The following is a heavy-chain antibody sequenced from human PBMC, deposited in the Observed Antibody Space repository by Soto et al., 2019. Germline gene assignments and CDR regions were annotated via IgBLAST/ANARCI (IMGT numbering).Heavy chain of an antibody. CDR3: VRERKGYFDP. CDR1: GFSFSPYD. CDR2: LTGSGDDT. V-gene: IGHV3-23*01. D-gene: IGHD2-2*01. Sequence: PGGSLRLSCVASGFSFSPYDMNWVRQAPGKGLEWVAVLTGSGDDTYYADSVKGRFTISRVNSKNILYLQMNNLRVDDTALYYCVRERKGYFDPWGQGTLVTVSS. J-gene: IGHJ5*02.